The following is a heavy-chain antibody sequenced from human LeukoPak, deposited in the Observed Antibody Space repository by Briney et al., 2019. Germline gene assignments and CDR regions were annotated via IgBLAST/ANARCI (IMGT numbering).Heavy chain of an antibody. V-gene: IGHV3-33*01. J-gene: IGHJ4*02. CDR2: IWYDCSNK. CDR3: ARGGGSRLSHYDC. CDR1: GFTFSSYG. Sequence: VGSLRLSCAASGFTFSSYGMRWVRQAPGQGLEWVAVIWYDCSNKYYADSVKGRFTISRDNSKNTLYLQMNSLRAKDTAVYYCARGGGSRLSHYDCRGQGTLVTVCS. D-gene: IGHD1-26*01.